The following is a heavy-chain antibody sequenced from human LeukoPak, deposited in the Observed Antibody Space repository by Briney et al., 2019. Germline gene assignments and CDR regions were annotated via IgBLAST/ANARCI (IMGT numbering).Heavy chain of an antibody. J-gene: IGHJ3*02. CDR2: INPSGGRT. Sequence: ASVKVSCKASGYTFTSYYMHWVGQAPGQGREGMGMINPSGGRTSYERKLQGRVTMTRDTSTSTVYMELSSLRSEDTAVYYCARIRGYSDFDAFDIWGQGTMVTVSS. V-gene: IGHV1-46*01. CDR1: GYTFTSYY. CDR3: ARIRGYSDFDAFDI. D-gene: IGHD3-3*01.